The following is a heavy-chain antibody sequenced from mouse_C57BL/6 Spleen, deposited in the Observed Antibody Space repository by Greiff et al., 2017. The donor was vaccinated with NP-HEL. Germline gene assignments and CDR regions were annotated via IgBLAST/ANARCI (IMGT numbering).Heavy chain of an antibody. J-gene: IGHJ4*01. CDR1: GFTFSDYY. Sequence: DVMLVESGGGLVQPGGSLKLSCAASGFTFSDYYMYWVRQTPEKRLEWVAYISNGGGSTYYPDTVKGRFTISRDNAKNTLYLQMSRLKSEDTAMYYCARHDYDYDGGNAMDYWGQGTSVTVSS. CDR2: ISNGGGST. D-gene: IGHD2-4*01. CDR3: ARHDYDYDGGNAMDY. V-gene: IGHV5-12*01.